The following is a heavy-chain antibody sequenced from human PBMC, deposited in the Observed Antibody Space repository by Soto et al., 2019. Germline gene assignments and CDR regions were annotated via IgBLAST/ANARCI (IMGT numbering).Heavy chain of an antibody. Sequence: ASVKVSCKASGGTFSSYAISWVRQAPGQGLEWMGGIIPIFGTANYAQKFQGRVTITADESTSTAYMELSSLRSEDTAVYYCARGRHYYDSSGYPTLYYFDYWGQGTLVTVSS. J-gene: IGHJ4*02. CDR2: IIPIFGTA. V-gene: IGHV1-69*13. CDR1: GGTFSSYA. CDR3: ARGRHYYDSSGYPTLYYFDY. D-gene: IGHD3-22*01.